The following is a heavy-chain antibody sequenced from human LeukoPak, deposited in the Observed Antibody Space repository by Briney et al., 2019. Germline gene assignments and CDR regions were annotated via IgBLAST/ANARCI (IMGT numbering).Heavy chain of an antibody. CDR3: ARKSHGVAHDY. D-gene: IGHD3-3*01. CDR1: GYTFTSYD. Sequence: GASVKVSCKASGYTFTSYDINWVRQATGQGLEWMGWMNPNSGNTGYAQKFQGRVTITGNTSISTAYMELSSLRSEDTAVYYCARKSHGVAHDYWGQGTLVTVSS. CDR2: MNPNSGNT. V-gene: IGHV1-8*03. J-gene: IGHJ4*02.